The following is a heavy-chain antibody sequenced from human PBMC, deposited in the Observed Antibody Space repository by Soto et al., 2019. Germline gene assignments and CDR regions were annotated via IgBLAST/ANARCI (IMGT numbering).Heavy chain of an antibody. Sequence: SVKVSCKASGGTFSSYTISWVRQAPGQGLEWMGRIIPILGIANYAQKFQGRVMITADKSTSTAYMELSSLRSEDTAVYYCARDRGSSTANCFDPWGPGTLVTVSS. CDR3: ARDRGSSTANCFDP. D-gene: IGHD2-2*01. CDR1: GGTFSSYT. J-gene: IGHJ5*02. CDR2: IIPILGIA. V-gene: IGHV1-69*04.